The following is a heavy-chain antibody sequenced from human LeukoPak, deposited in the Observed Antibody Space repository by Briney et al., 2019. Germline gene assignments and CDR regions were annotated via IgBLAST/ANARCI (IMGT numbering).Heavy chain of an antibody. CDR1: GFTFSSYA. Sequence: GGSLRLTCAASGFTFSSYAMHWVRQAPGKGLEWVAVISYDGSNKYYADSVKGRFTISRDNAKNSLYLQMNSLRAEDTAVYYCASSEQKFAATSGWFDPWGQGTLVTVSS. CDR2: ISYDGSNK. D-gene: IGHD2-15*01. V-gene: IGHV3-30-3*01. J-gene: IGHJ5*02. CDR3: ASSEQKFAATSGWFDP.